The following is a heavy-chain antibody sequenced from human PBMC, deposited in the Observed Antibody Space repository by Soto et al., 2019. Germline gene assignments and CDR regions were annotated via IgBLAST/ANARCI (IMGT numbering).Heavy chain of an antibody. Sequence: ASVKVSCKASGGTFSSYTISWVRQAPGQGLEWMGRIIPYNGNTNYAQKLQGRVTMTTDKSTSTAYMELRSLRSEDTAVYYCARDSIASDYWGQGTLVTVSS. CDR2: IIPYNGNT. CDR3: ARDSIASDY. CDR1: GGTFSSYT. J-gene: IGHJ4*02. V-gene: IGHV1-18*01. D-gene: IGHD6-6*01.